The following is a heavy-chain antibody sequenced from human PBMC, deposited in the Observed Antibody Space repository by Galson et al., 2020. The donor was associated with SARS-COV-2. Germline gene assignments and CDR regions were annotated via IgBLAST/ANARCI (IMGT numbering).Heavy chain of an antibody. Sequence: ASVKVSCKESGGTFSSNVISWVRQAPGQGLEWMGGIITFLGRATYAQKYQGRLTITTDESRTTAYMELSSLTSEDTAVYYCVSGQEVMDYYYYYMDVWGKGTTVSVSS. CDR3: VSGQEVMDYYYYYMDV. J-gene: IGHJ6*03. V-gene: IGHV1-69*05. D-gene: IGHD3-16*01. CDR2: IITFLGRA. CDR1: GGTFSSNV.